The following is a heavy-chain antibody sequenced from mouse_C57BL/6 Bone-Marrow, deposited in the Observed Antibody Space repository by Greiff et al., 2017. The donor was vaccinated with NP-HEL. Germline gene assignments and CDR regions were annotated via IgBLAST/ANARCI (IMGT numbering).Heavy chain of an antibody. CDR1: GYTFTSYW. J-gene: IGHJ1*03. V-gene: IGHV1-52*01. CDR2: IDPSDSET. CDR3: ARNPPITTVGADWYFDV. Sequence: VQLQQPGAELVRPGSSVKLSCKASGYTFTSYWMHWVKQRPIQGLEWIGNIDPSDSETHYNQKFKDQATLTVDKSSSTAYMQLSSLTSEDSAVYYCARNPPITTVGADWYFDVWGTGTTVTVSS. D-gene: IGHD1-1*01.